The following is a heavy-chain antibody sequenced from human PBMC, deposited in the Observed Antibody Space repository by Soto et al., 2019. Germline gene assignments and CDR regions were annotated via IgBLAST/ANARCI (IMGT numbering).Heavy chain of an antibody. D-gene: IGHD3-10*01. CDR1: GFTFSSYA. Sequence: QVQLVESGGGVVQPGRSLRLSCAASGFTFSSYAMHWVRQTPDKGLQWVAVVSYHGTKTFYADSVKGRFTISRDNSKSTLFLRMNSLGSEDTAVYYCARASDHYGSGNYPQLGTDVWGQGTTVTVSS. CDR3: ARASDHYGSGNYPQLGTDV. CDR2: VSYHGTKT. V-gene: IGHV3-30*04. J-gene: IGHJ6*02.